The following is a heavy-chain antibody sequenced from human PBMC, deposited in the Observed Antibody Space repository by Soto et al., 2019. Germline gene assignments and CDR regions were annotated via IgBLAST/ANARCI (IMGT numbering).Heavy chain of an antibody. Sequence: SETLSLTCTVSGGSISSSSYYWGWIRQPPGKGLEWIGSIYYSGSTYYNPSLKSRVTISVDTSKNQFSLKLSSVTAADTAVYYCARHCYSSSLGVPDAFDIWGQGTMVTVSS. CDR3: ARHCYSSSLGVPDAFDI. CDR2: IYYSGST. V-gene: IGHV4-39*01. CDR1: GGSISSSSYY. J-gene: IGHJ3*02. D-gene: IGHD6-13*01.